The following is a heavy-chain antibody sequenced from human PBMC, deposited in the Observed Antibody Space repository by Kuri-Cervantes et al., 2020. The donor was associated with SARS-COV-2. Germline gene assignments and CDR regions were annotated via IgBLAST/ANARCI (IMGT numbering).Heavy chain of an antibody. Sequence: GSLRLSCVVSGGSISSSSYYWGWIRQPPGKGLEWIGSIYYSGSTYYNPSLKSRVTISVDTSKNQFSLKLSSVTAADTAVYYCARSRVDYGDYSRQYYFDYWGQGTLVTVSS. CDR1: GGSISSSSYY. V-gene: IGHV4-39*01. J-gene: IGHJ4*02. CDR3: ARSRVDYGDYSRQYYFDY. CDR2: IYYSGST. D-gene: IGHD4-17*01.